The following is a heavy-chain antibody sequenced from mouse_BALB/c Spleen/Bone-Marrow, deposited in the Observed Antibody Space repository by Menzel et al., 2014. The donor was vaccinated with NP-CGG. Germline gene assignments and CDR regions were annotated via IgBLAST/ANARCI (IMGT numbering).Heavy chain of an antibody. CDR2: IDPANGNT. CDR1: GFNIKDTY. J-gene: IGHJ3*01. D-gene: IGHD2-2*01. CDR3: ARWLPLAY. Sequence: EVQLQQSGAELVKPGASVKLSCTASGFNIKDTYMHWVKQRPEQCLEWIGRIDPANGNTKYDPKFQGEAAITADTSSNTAYLQLSSLTSEDTAVYYCARWLPLAYWGQGTLVTVSA. V-gene: IGHV14-3*02.